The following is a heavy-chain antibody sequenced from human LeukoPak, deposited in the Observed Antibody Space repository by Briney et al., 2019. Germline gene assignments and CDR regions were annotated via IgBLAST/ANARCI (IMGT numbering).Heavy chain of an antibody. CDR2: INPNSGGT. V-gene: IGHV1-2*02. Sequence: ASVKVSCKASGYTFTGYYMHWVRQAPGQGLEWMGWINPNSGGTNYAQKFQGRVTMTRDTSTSTVYMELSSLRSEDTAVYYCARDDYGMMITWSYSRWGQGTLVTVSS. CDR1: GYTFTGYY. CDR3: ARDDYGMMITWSYSR. D-gene: IGHD4/OR15-4a*01. J-gene: IGHJ4*02.